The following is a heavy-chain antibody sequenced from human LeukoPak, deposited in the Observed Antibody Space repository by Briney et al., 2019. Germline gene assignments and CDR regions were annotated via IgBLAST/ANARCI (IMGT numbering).Heavy chain of an antibody. V-gene: IGHV3-48*03. D-gene: IGHD5-18*01. CDR3: AREVRGYSYGPNWFDP. CDR2: ISSSGSTI. J-gene: IGHJ5*02. CDR1: GFTFSSYE. Sequence: GGSLRLSCAASGFTFSSYEMNWVRQAPGKGLEWVSYISSSGSTIYYADSVKGRFTTSRDNAKNSLYLQMNSLRAEDTAVYYCAREVRGYSYGPNWFDPWGQGTLVTVSS.